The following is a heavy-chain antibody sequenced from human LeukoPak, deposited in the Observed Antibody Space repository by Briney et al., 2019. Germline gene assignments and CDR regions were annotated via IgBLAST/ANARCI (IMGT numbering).Heavy chain of an antibody. CDR2: IYTSGST. CDR3: ARDWRDYDYYGMDV. J-gene: IGHJ6*01. V-gene: IGHV4-4*07. CDR1: GGSISSYY. D-gene: IGHD3-3*01. Sequence: SETLSLACTVSGGSISSYYWSWIRQPAGKGLEWIGRIYTSGSTNYNPSPKSRVTMSVDTSKNQFSLKLSSVTAADTAVYYCARDWRDYDYYGMDVWGQGTTVTVSS.